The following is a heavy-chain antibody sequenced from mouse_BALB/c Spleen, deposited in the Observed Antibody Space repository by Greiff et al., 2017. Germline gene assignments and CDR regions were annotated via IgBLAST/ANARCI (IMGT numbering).Heavy chain of an antibody. CDR2: ISYSGST. V-gene: IGHV3-2*02. CDR3: ARSNLLKYFDV. D-gene: IGHD1-1*01. Sequence: DVQLVESGPGLVKPSQSLSLTCTVTGYSITSDYAWNWIRQFPGNKLEWMGYISYSGSTSYNPSLKSRISITRDTSKNQFFLQLNSVTTEDTATYYCARSNLLKYFDVWGAGTTVTVSS. J-gene: IGHJ1*01. CDR1: GYSITSDYA.